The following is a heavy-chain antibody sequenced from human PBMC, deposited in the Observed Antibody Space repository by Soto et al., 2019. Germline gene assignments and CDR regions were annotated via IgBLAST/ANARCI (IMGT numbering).Heavy chain of an antibody. D-gene: IGHD3-10*01. CDR2: ISYDGILK. CDR3: AKDFKVSGGHYGSLNYYYGMDV. J-gene: IGHJ6*02. CDR1: GFTFSDFG. Sequence: GGSLRLSCAASGFTFSDFGMHWVRQAPGKGLEWVAIISYDGILKYYADSVKGRFTITRDTSKGAVYLQMNSLTPEDTAVYYCAKDFKVSGGHYGSLNYYYGMDVWGQGTTVTVS. V-gene: IGHV3-30*18.